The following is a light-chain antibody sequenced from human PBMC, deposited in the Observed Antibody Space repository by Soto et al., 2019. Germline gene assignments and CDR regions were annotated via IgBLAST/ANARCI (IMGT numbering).Light chain of an antibody. CDR2: GAS. Sequence: ETVLTQSPGTLSLSPGERSTLSCRASQSISSGYLDWYQQRPGQAPRLLISGASNRATGITDRFSGSGSGTDFTLAISRLEPEDFAVYYCQQYGGSPLVTFGGGTKVEIK. CDR1: QSISSGY. J-gene: IGKJ4*01. V-gene: IGKV3-20*01. CDR3: QQYGGSPLVT.